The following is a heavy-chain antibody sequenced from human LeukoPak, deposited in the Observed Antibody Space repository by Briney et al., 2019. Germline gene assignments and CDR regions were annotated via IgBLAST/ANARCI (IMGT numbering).Heavy chain of an antibody. D-gene: IGHD3-9*01. CDR1: GFPFSSYG. CDR2: ISNDGTRK. Sequence: GGSLRLSCAASGFPFSSYGMAWVRQAPGKGLEWMAVISNDGTRKYYADSVKGRFTISRDNSKNTLYLQMNSLRAEDMAVYYCAKDLTELTLALNCWGQGTLVTVSS. V-gene: IGHV3-30*18. CDR3: AKDLTELTLALNC. J-gene: IGHJ4*02.